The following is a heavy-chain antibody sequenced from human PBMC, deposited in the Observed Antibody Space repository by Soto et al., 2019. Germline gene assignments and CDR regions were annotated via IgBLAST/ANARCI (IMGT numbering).Heavy chain of an antibody. CDR3: AREELSGYVDY. V-gene: IGHV3-48*03. J-gene: IGHJ4*02. CDR2: IGSSGSTI. Sequence: EVQLVESGGGWVQYGGSLRLSCAASGFTFSNYEMNWVREAPGKGLEWVSYIGSSGSTIYYADSVEGRFTISRDNTKHLMYLQINSMGAEDTAVEYCAREELSGYVDYWGQGTLVTVAS. CDR1: GFTFSNYE. D-gene: IGHD3-3*01.